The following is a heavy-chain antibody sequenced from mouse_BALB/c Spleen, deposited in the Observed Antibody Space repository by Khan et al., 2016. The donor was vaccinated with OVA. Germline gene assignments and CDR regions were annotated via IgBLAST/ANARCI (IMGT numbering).Heavy chain of an antibody. V-gene: IGHV5-6-3*01. D-gene: IGHD2-3*01. CDR3: TRGLYDGYYYYYGMDY. CDR1: GFTFSSYG. CDR2: INSNGGIT. Sequence: EVELVESGGGLVQPGGSLKLSCAASGFTFSSYGMSWVRQTPDKRLELVATINSNGGITYYPDSVKGRFTISRDNAKNTLYLQMTSLKSEDTAIYYCTRGLYDGYYYYYGMDYWGQGTSVTVAS. J-gene: IGHJ4*01.